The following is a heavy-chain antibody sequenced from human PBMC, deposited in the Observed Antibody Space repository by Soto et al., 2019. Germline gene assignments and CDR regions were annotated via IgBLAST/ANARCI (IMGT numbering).Heavy chain of an antibody. J-gene: IGHJ4*02. CDR1: GGSLTSGSYY. CDR3: ARGFWSGYPAHFDY. Sequence: SETLSLTCTVSGGSLTSGSYYWGWIRQPPGKGLEWIGSIYYSGSTNYNPSLKSRVTISVDTSKNQFSLRLSSVTAADTAVYYCARGFWSGYPAHFDYWGQGTLVTVSS. D-gene: IGHD3-3*01. V-gene: IGHV4-39*07. CDR2: IYYSGST.